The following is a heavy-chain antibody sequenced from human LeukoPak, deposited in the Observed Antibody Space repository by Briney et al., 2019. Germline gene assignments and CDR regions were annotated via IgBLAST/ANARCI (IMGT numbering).Heavy chain of an antibody. D-gene: IGHD6-19*01. J-gene: IGHJ4*02. V-gene: IGHV3-21*01. CDR1: GFTFSTYS. Sequence: GGSLRLSCAASGFTFSTYSMNWVRQAPGKGLEWVSSISSSSSYIYYADSVKGRFTISRDNAKNSLYRQMNSLRAEDTAMYYCARDSSPYSSGAGDVDYWGQGTLVTVSS. CDR3: ARDSSPYSSGAGDVDY. CDR2: ISSSSSYI.